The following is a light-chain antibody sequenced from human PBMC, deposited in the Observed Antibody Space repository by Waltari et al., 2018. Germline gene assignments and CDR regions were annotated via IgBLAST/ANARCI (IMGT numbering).Light chain of an antibody. J-gene: IGKJ5*01. CDR3: HQRSNWPIT. CDR2: DAS. V-gene: IGKV3-11*01. CDR1: QSVGTY. Sequence: EIVLKQSPATLSLSPGERATLSCRASQSVGTYLVWYQQKPGQTPRRVIYDASNRATGIPARFSGIGSGTDFTLTISSLEPEDFAVYYCHQRSNWPITFGQGTRLEIK.